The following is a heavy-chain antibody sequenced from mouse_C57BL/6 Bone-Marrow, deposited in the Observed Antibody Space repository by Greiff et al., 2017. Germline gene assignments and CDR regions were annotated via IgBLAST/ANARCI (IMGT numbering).Heavy chain of an antibody. D-gene: IGHD2-2*01. Sequence: QVQLQQPGAELVRPGTSVKLSCKASGYTFTSYWMHWVKQRPGQGLEWIGVIDPSDSYTNYNQKCKGKATLTVDTSSSTAYMQLSSLTAEDSAVYYCARKALFYYGYDEGFAYWGQGTLVTVSA. V-gene: IGHV1-59*01. J-gene: IGHJ3*01. CDR1: GYTFTSYW. CDR2: IDPSDSYT. CDR3: ARKALFYYGYDEGFAY.